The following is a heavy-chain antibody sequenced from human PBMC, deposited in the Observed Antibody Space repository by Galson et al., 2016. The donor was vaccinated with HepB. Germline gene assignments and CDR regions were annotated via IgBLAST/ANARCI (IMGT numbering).Heavy chain of an antibody. V-gene: IGHV3-23*01. CDR3: AKGEYYYGSGVFFYFDY. D-gene: IGHD3-10*01. J-gene: IGHJ4*02. Sequence: SLRLSCAASGFTFSNYAISWVRQAPGKGLEWVSGIGGSDGTTYYADSVKGRFTISRDNSKNTLYLKMNSLRAEDTAVYYCAKGEYYYGSGVFFYFDYWGQGTLVAVSS. CDR1: GFTFSNYA. CDR2: IGGSDGTT.